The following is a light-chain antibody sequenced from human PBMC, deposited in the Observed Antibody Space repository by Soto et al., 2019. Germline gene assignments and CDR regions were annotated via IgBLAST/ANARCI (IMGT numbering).Light chain of an antibody. J-gene: IGLJ1*01. V-gene: IGLV1-40*01. CDR3: QSYASSLPLRV. CDR1: SSNIGAGYD. Sequence: QPVLTQPPSVSGAPGQRVTISCTGSSSNIGAGYDVHWYQQLPGTAPKLLIYGNSNRPSGVPDRFSGSKSGTSASLAITGLQADDEADYYCQSYASSLPLRVFETGTRSPS. CDR2: GNS.